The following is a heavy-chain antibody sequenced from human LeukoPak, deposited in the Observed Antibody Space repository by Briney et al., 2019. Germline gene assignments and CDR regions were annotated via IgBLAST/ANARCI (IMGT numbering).Heavy chain of an antibody. J-gene: IGHJ4*02. V-gene: IGHV3-74*01. Sequence: GGSLRLSCAASGFTFSSYWMNWVRQAPGKGLVWVSRIASDGSSTTYADSVKGRFSISRDNSKNTLYLQMNSLRAEDTAVYYCAKTVDYYDSSGPDYWGQGTLVTVSS. CDR2: IASDGSST. CDR1: GFTFSSYW. D-gene: IGHD3-22*01. CDR3: AKTVDYYDSSGPDY.